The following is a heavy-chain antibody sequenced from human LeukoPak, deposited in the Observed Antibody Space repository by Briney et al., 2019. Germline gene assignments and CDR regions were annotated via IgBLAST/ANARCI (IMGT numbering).Heavy chain of an antibody. V-gene: IGHV1-2*02. D-gene: IGHD5-18*01. Sequence: ASVKVSCKASGYTFTRYYMHWVRQAPGQGGEWRGWINPNSGGTNYAQKFQGRVTMTRDTSISTAYMELSRLRSDDTAVYYCARGYSYGYQHFDYWGQGTLVTVSS. CDR2: INPNSGGT. CDR3: ARGYSYGYQHFDY. CDR1: GYTFTRYY. J-gene: IGHJ4*02.